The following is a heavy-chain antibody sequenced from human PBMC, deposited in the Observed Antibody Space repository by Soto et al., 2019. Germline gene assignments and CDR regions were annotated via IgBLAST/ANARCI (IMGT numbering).Heavy chain of an antibody. CDR1: GGSFSGYY. J-gene: IGHJ5*02. CDR2: INHSGST. V-gene: IGHV4-34*01. D-gene: IGHD3-22*01. Sequence: SETLSLTCAVYGGSFSGYYWSWIRQPPGKGLEWIGEINHSGSTNYNPSLKSRVTISVDTSKNQFSLKLRSVTAADTAVYYCARAYYDSSGPPPYNWFDPWGQGTLVTVSS. CDR3: ARAYYDSSGPPPYNWFDP.